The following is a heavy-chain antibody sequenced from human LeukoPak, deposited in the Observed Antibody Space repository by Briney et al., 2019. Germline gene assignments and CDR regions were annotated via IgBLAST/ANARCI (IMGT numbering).Heavy chain of an antibody. J-gene: IGHJ6*03. CDR3: TREYYYDSSGNPQYMDV. Sequence: GGSLRLSCAASGFTFSGSAMHWVRQASGKGLEWVGRIRSKANSYATAYAESVKGRFTISRDDSKNTAYLQMNSLKTEDTAVYYCTREYYYDSSGNPQYMDVWGKGTTVTISS. CDR1: GFTFSGSA. CDR2: IRSKANSYAT. V-gene: IGHV3-73*01. D-gene: IGHD3-22*01.